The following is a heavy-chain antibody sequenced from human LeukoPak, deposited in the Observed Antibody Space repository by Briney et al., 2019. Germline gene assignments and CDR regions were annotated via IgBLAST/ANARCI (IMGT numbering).Heavy chain of an antibody. D-gene: IGHD5-12*01. V-gene: IGHV3-21*01. CDR2: ISSSSSCI. J-gene: IGHJ4*02. Sequence: GGSLRLSCAASGFTFSSYSMNWVRQAPGKGLEWVSSISSSSSCIYYAGSVKGRFTISRDNAKNSLYLQMNSLRAEDTAVYYCARDEYSGYVHFDYWGQGTLVTVSS. CDR3: ARDEYSGYVHFDY. CDR1: GFTFSSYS.